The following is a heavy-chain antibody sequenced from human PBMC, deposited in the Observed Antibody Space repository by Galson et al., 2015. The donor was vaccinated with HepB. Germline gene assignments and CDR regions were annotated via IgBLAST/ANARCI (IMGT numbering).Heavy chain of an antibody. D-gene: IGHD3-22*01. V-gene: IGHV3-23*01. CDR3: AKDYLPYYDRWGSYSDLYYFDY. CDR1: GFTFNYHA. Sequence: CAASGFTFNYHAMNWVRQAPGKGLEWVASISGSGGSTYYADSVKGRFTVPRDNSLDTVDLQMDSLRVDDTAVYYCAKDYLPYYDRWGSYSDLYYFDYWGQGTLVTVSS. CDR2: ISGSGGST. J-gene: IGHJ4*02.